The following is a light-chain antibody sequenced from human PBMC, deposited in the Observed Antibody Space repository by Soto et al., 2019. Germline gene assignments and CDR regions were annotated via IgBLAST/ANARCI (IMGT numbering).Light chain of an antibody. CDR1: QSVASTY. Sequence: DIVLTQSPGTLSLSPGERATLSCRASQSVASTYLAWYQQKPGQAPRLLIYGASSRATGIPDRFSGSGSGTDFTLTISRLEHEAFAVYYCQQYGNSPPYTFGPGTKVDIK. V-gene: IGKV3-20*01. CDR2: GAS. CDR3: QQYGNSPPYT. J-gene: IGKJ3*01.